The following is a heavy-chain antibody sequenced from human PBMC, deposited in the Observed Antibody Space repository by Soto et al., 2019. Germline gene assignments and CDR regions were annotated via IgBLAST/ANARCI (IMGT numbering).Heavy chain of an antibody. CDR1: GFTVSSNY. V-gene: IGHV3-66*01. Sequence: PGGSLRLSCAASGFTVSSNYMSWVRQAPGKGLEWVSVIYSGGTTDYAAPVKGRFTISRDDSKNTLYLQMNSLKTEDTAVYYCARVVDYYDPYYYYGMDVWGLGTTVTVS. J-gene: IGHJ6*02. CDR2: IYSGGTT. D-gene: IGHD3-22*01. CDR3: ARVVDYYDPYYYYGMDV.